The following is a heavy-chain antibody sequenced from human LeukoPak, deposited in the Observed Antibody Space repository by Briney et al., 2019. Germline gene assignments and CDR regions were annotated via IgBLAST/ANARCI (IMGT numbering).Heavy chain of an antibody. CDR2: ISAYNGNT. Sequence: ASVKVSCKASGYTFTSYSISWVRQAPGQGLEWMGWISAYNGNTNYAQKLQGRVTMTTDTSTSTAYMELRSLRSDDTAVYYCAREAAAAGTPEFDYWGQGTLVSVSS. D-gene: IGHD6-13*01. CDR3: AREAAAAGTPEFDY. V-gene: IGHV1-18*01. J-gene: IGHJ4*02. CDR1: GYTFTSYS.